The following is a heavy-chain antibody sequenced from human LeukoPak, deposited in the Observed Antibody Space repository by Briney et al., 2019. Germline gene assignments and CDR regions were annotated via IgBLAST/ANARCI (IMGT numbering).Heavy chain of an antibody. D-gene: IGHD5-12*01. CDR3: ARVPWLFSSYYFDY. J-gene: IGHJ4*02. Sequence: SETLSLTCTVSGGSISSSSYYWGWIRQPPGKELEWIGTVYYNGVTCYNPSLKSRVTISLDTARNEFSLRLTSLTAADTAVYYCARVPWLFSSYYFDYWGQGTLVSVSS. V-gene: IGHV4-39*07. CDR2: VYYNGVT. CDR1: GGSISSSSYY.